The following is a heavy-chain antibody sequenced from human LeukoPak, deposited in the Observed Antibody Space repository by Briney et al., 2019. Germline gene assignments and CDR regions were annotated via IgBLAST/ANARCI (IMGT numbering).Heavy chain of an antibody. CDR2: IGPNGGAT. V-gene: IGHV3-64D*06. CDR3: VKVREGVYEY. J-gene: IGHJ4*02. CDR1: GFTFSSYA. D-gene: IGHD5/OR15-5a*01. Sequence: SGGSLRLSCSASGFTFSSYALHWVRQAPGKGLEYVSAIGPNGGATYYADSVKGRFTISRDNSKNTLYLQMSSLRAEDTAVYYCVKVREGVYEYWGQGTLVTVSS.